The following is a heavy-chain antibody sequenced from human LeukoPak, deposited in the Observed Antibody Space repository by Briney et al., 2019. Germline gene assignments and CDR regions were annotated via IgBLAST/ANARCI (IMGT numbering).Heavy chain of an antibody. CDR1: GGSVSSGSYC. V-gene: IGHV4-61*01. Sequence: SETLSLTCTVSGGSVSSGSYCWSWIRQPPGKGLEWIGYIYYSGSTNYNPSLKSRVTISVDTSKNQFSLKLSSVTAADTAVYYCARTLYSNYPWVDYWGQGTLVTVSS. CDR3: ARTLYSNYPWVDY. J-gene: IGHJ4*02. D-gene: IGHD4-11*01. CDR2: IYYSGST.